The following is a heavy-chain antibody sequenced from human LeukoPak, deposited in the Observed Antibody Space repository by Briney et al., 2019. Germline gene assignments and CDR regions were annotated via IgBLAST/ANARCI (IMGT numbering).Heavy chain of an antibody. CDR3: AREIGGGASDY. J-gene: IGHJ4*02. V-gene: IGHV3-53*04. CDR1: GFTVTSNY. D-gene: IGHD3-16*01. Sequence: GGSLRLSCAASGFTVTSNYTSWVRQAPGKGLEWVSLIYSGGSTYYADSVKGRFTISRHNSKNTLYLQMNSLRTEDTAVYYCAREIGGGASDYWGQGTLVTVSS. CDR2: IYSGGST.